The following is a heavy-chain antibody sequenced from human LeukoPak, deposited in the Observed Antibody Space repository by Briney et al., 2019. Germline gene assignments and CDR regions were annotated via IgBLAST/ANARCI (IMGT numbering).Heavy chain of an antibody. CDR3: ARDVPLRYYYGMDV. V-gene: IGHV3-74*01. CDR2: INSDGSST. J-gene: IGHJ6*02. Sequence: PGGSLRLSCAASGFTFSSYWMHWVRQAPGKGLVWVSRINSDGSSTSYADSVKGRFTISRDNAKNALYLQMNSLRAEDTAVYYCARDVPLRYYYGMDVWGQRTTVTVSS. D-gene: IGHD2-2*01. CDR1: GFTFSSYW.